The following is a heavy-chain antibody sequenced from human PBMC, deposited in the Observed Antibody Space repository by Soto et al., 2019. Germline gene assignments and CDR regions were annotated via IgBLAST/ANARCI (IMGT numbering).Heavy chain of an antibody. Sequence: PSETLSLTCTVPGGSISSYYWSWIRQPPGKGLEWIGYIYYSGSTNYNPSLKSRVTISVDTSKNQFSLKLSSVTAADTAVYYCARERYGDYAALSYGMDVWGQGTTVTVSS. CDR1: GGSISSYY. CDR2: IYYSGST. J-gene: IGHJ6*02. CDR3: ARERYGDYAALSYGMDV. D-gene: IGHD4-17*01. V-gene: IGHV4-59*01.